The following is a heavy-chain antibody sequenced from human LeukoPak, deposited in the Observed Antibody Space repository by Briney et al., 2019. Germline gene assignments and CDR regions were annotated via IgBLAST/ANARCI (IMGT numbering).Heavy chain of an antibody. CDR2: ISYDGSNK. CDR3: AKIWGSSSVDDY. V-gene: IGHV3-30-3*02. D-gene: IGHD6-6*01. CDR1: GFTFSSYA. J-gene: IGHJ4*02. Sequence: GRSLRLSCAASGFTFSSYAMHWVRQAPGKGLEWVAVISYDGSNKYYADSVKGRFTISRDNSKNTLYLQMNSLRAEDTAVYYCAKIWGSSSVDDYWGQGTLVTVSS.